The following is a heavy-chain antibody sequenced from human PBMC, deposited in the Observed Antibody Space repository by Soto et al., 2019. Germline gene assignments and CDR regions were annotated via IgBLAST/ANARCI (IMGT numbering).Heavy chain of an antibody. Sequence: QIQLMQSGAEVKKPGASVKVSCNASGYTFTSYGIHWVRQAPGQRLEWTGWINAGNGNTKYSEKFQGRVTITRDTSASTAYLELSSLRSEDTAVYYCARDPNDSSAYYHHYYYGMDVWGQGTTVTVSS. CDR2: INAGNGNT. D-gene: IGHD3-22*01. CDR1: GYTFTSYG. J-gene: IGHJ6*02. V-gene: IGHV1-3*01. CDR3: ARDPNDSSAYYHHYYYGMDV.